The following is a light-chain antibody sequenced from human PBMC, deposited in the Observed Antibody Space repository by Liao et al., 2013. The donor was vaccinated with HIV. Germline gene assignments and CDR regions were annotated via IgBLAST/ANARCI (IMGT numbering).Light chain of an antibody. J-gene: IGLJ3*02. Sequence: YVLTQPPSVSVAPGKTARITCGGNNIGSKSVHWHQQKPGQAPVLVIYYDNDRPSGIPERFSGSNSGNTATLTITRVEAGDEADYYCQVWESSGDHWVFGGGTKLTVL. V-gene: IGLV3-21*01. CDR1: NIGSKS. CDR2: YDN. CDR3: QVWESSGDHWV.